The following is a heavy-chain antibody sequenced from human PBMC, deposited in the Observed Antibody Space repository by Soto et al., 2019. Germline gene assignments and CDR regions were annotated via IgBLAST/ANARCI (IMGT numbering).Heavy chain of an antibody. CDR1: GCSISSGNYY. CDR3: ATMGTPATGLYHFDY. Sequence: SETLSLTCTVSGCSISSGNYYWSWILQPPGKGLEWIGFISYSGSTYYSASLHSRVTMSVDTSKNQFSLNLSFVTAADTAVYYCATMGTPATGLYHFDYCGQVTLVTVS. D-gene: IGHD1-7*01. CDR2: ISYSGST. V-gene: IGHV4-30-4*01. J-gene: IGHJ4*02.